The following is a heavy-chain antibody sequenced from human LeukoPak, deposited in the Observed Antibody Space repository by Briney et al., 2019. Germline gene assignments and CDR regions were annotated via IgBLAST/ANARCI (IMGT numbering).Heavy chain of an antibody. Sequence: PGASLRLSCAASGFTFSSYAMSWVRQAPGKGLEWVSAISGSGGSTYYADFVKGRFTISRDNSKNTLYLQMNSLRAEDTAVYYCAKSRIDRAGTSGYFDYWGQGTLVTVSS. D-gene: IGHD3-10*01. CDR1: GFTFSSYA. V-gene: IGHV3-23*01. CDR2: ISGSGGST. J-gene: IGHJ4*02. CDR3: AKSRIDRAGTSGYFDY.